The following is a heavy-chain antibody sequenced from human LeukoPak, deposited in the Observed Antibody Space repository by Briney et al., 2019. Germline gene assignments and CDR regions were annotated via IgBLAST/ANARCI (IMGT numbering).Heavy chain of an antibody. V-gene: IGHV3-7*03. D-gene: IGHD6-13*01. J-gene: IGHJ3*02. CDR3: ARGISSSWSGDAFDI. CDR2: IKQDGSYK. CDR1: GFTFSSYW. Sequence: GGSLRLSCAASGFTFSSYWMSWVRQAPGKGLEWVANIKQDGSYKYYVDSVKGRFTISRDNAKNSLYLQMNSLRAEDTAVYYCARGISSSWSGDAFDIWGQGTMVTVS.